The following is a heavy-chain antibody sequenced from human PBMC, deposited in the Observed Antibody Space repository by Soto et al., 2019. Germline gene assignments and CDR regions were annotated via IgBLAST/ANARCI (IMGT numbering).Heavy chain of an antibody. CDR1: GYTFTGYY. D-gene: IGHD2-21*02. CDR3: ARAGAYCGGDCYPYYYGMDV. CDR2: INPNSGGT. J-gene: IGHJ6*02. V-gene: IGHV1-2*04. Sequence: QVQLVQSGAEVKKPGASVKVSCKASGYTFTGYYMHWVRQAPGQGLEWMGWINPNSGGTNYAQKVQGWGPMTRDTSISTAYMELSRLRSDDTAVYYCARAGAYCGGDCYPYYYGMDVWGQGTTVTVSS.